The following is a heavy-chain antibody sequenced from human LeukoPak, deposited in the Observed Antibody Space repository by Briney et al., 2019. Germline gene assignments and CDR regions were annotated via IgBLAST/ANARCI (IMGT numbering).Heavy chain of an antibody. J-gene: IGHJ6*03. CDR3: ARVPLPPYYYMDV. CDR1: GFTFDDYG. Sequence: RTGGSLRLSCAASGFTFDDYGMSWVRQAPGKGLEWVSGINWNGGSTGYADSVKGRFTISRDNAKNSLYLQMNSLRAEDTALYYCARVPLPPYYYMDVWGKGTTVTVSS. V-gene: IGHV3-20*04. D-gene: IGHD3-10*01. CDR2: INWNGGST.